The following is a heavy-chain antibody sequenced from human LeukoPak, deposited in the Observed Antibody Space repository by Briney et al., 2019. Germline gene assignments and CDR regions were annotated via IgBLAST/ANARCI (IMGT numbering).Heavy chain of an antibody. CDR3: ARGRSRSYTGPDY. D-gene: IGHD6-13*01. CDR2: ISGSGGST. CDR1: GFTFSSYA. J-gene: IGHJ4*02. V-gene: IGHV3-23*01. Sequence: GGSLRLSCAASGFTFSSYAMSWVRQAPGKGLEWVSAISGSGGSTYYADSVKGRFTISRDNSKNTLYLQMNSLRAEDTAVYYCARGRSRSYTGPDYWGQGTLVTVSS.